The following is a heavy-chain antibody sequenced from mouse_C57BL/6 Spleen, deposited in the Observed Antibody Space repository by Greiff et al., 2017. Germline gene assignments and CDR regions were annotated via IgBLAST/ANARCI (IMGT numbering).Heavy chain of an antibody. CDR2: IDPSDSET. CDR3: ARVDSSGYVGDAMDY. J-gene: IGHJ4*01. V-gene: IGHV1-52*01. D-gene: IGHD3-2*02. Sequence: QVQLKQPGAELVRPGSSVKLSCKASGYTFTSYWMHWVKQRPIQGLEWIGNIDPSDSETHYNQKFKDKATLTVDKSSSTAYMQLSSLTSEDSAVYYCARVDSSGYVGDAMDYWGQGTSVTVSS. CDR1: GYTFTSYW.